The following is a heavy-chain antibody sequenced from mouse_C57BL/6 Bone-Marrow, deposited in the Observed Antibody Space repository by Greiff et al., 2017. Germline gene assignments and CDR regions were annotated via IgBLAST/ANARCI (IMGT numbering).Heavy chain of an antibody. CDR3: ARPDDYGWFAY. V-gene: IGHV5-17*01. J-gene: IGHJ3*01. CDR2: ISSGSSTI. CDR1: GFTFSDYG. D-gene: IGHD2-4*01. Sequence: EVMLVESGGGLVKPGGSLKLSCAASGFTFSDYGMHWVRQAPEKGLEWVAYISSGSSTIYYADTVKGRFTISRDNAKNTLFLQMTSLRSEDTAMYYCARPDDYGWFAYWGQGTLVTVSA.